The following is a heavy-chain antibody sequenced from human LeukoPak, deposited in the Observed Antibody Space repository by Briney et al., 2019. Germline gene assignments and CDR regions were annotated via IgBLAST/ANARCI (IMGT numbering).Heavy chain of an antibody. V-gene: IGHV1-2*02. CDR3: ARLNWGSLNAFDI. D-gene: IGHD7-27*01. CDR2: INPNSGGT. Sequence: ASVKVSCKASGYTFTGYYMHWVRQAPGQGLEWMGWINPNSGGTNYAQKLQGRVTMTTDTSTSTAYMELRSLRSDDTAVYYCARLNWGSLNAFDIWGQGTMVTVSS. CDR1: GYTFTGYY. J-gene: IGHJ3*02.